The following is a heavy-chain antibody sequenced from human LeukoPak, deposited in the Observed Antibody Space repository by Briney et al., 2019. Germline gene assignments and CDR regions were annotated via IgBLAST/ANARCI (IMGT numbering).Heavy chain of an antibody. CDR2: IYYSGST. V-gene: IGHV4-59*01. Sequence: SETLSLTCTVPGGSISSYYWSWIRQPPGKGLEWIGYIYYSGSTNYNPSLKSRVTISVDTSKNQFSLKLSSVTAADTAVYYCARFMITFGGETLYYFDYWGQGTLVTVSS. D-gene: IGHD3-16*01. CDR3: ARFMITFGGETLYYFDY. J-gene: IGHJ4*02. CDR1: GGSISSYY.